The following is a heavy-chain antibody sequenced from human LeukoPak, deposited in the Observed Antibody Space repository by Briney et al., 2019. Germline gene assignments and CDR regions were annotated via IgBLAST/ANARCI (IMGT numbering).Heavy chain of an antibody. J-gene: IGHJ4*02. V-gene: IGHV3-30-3*01. CDR3: ARDYILPAGPYQFDY. CDR1: GFTFSTYS. D-gene: IGHD6-13*01. CDR2: VSSDGNNK. Sequence: PGGSLRLSCAASGFTFSTYSMHWVRQAPGKGLEWLAVVSSDGNNKYYLDSVKGRFTISRDNSKSTLYLQIDSLRVEDTAVYYCARDYILPAGPYQFDYWGQGTLVTVSS.